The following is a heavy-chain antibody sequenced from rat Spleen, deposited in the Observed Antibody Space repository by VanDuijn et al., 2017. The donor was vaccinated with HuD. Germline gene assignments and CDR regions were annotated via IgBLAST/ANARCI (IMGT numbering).Heavy chain of an antibody. Sequence: EVQLVESGGGSVQPRRSMRLSCAASGFTFSNYYMAWVRQAPTKGLEWVASTTTIGGNTYYRDSVKGRFGISRENAKNTLYLQMDSLRSEDTATYYCARMRGDYFDYWGQGVMVTVSS. CDR3: ARMRGDYFDY. V-gene: IGHV5-25*01. CDR1: GFTFSNYY. CDR2: TTTIGGNT. J-gene: IGHJ2*01.